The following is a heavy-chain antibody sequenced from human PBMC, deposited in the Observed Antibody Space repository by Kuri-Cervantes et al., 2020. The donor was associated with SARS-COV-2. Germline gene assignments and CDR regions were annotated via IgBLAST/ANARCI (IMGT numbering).Heavy chain of an antibody. CDR1: GGSISSSSYY. CDR3: TRLRLYDLGTPFDD. CDR2: IYYSGST. D-gene: IGHD2-8*01. J-gene: IGHJ4*02. V-gene: IGHV4-39*01. Sequence: ESLKISCTVSGGSISSSSYYWGWIRQPPGKGLEWIGSIYYSGSTYYNPSLKSRVTISVDTSKNQFSLKLSSVTAADTAVYYCTRLRLYDLGTPFDDWGQGTLVTVSS.